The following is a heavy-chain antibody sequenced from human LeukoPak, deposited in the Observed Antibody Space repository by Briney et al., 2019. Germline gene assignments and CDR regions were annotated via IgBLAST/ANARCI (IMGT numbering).Heavy chain of an antibody. CDR1: GFTFSSYG. Sequence: QAGGSLRLSCAASGFTFSSYGMHWVRQAPGKGLEWVAVISYDGSNKYYADSVKGRFTISRDNSKNTLYLQMNSLRAEDTAVYYCAKTPYSSSWYRGPYYYGMDVWGQGTTVTVSS. D-gene: IGHD6-13*01. V-gene: IGHV3-30*18. CDR2: ISYDGSNK. CDR3: AKTPYSSSWYRGPYYYGMDV. J-gene: IGHJ6*02.